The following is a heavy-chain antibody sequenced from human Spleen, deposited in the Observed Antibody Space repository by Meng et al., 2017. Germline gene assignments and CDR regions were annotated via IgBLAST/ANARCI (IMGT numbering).Heavy chain of an antibody. D-gene: IGHD1-26*01. CDR1: GGSMYSSSYY. J-gene: IGHJ4*02. Sequence: QVQLQESGPGLVKPSGALSLTCTVSGGSMYSSSYYWGWIRQPPGKGLEWIGSIYYTGTTYYNPSLKSRITMSLDTSKNQFFLKLSSVTAADTALYYCARGGPIDYWGRGTLVTVSS. CDR2: IYYTGTT. V-gene: IGHV4-39*07. CDR3: ARGGPIDY.